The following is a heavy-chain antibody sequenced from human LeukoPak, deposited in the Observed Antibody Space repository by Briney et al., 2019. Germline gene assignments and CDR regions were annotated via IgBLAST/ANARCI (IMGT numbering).Heavy chain of an antibody. J-gene: IGHJ3*02. V-gene: IGHV3-74*01. CDR3: ARGVRRRPDAFDI. D-gene: IGHD6-25*01. Sequence: GGSLRLSCAASGFTFNTYWMHWVRQAPGKGLVWVSRINSDGYSTFYADSVKGRFTISRDNAKNTLYLQMNSLRAEDTAVYYCARGVRRRPDAFDIWGQGTMVTVSS. CDR2: INSDGYST. CDR1: GFTFNTYW.